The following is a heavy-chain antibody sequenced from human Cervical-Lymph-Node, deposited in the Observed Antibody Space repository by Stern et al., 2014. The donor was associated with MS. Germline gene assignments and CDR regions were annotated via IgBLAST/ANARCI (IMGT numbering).Heavy chain of an antibody. CDR1: GFTFSSYA. CDR3: ARDPVIKGN. J-gene: IGHJ4*02. D-gene: IGHD2-21*01. V-gene: IGHV3-30*01. CDR2: ISYDGSNK. Sequence: DQLVESGGGVVQPGRSLRLSCAASGFTFSSYAMHWVRQAPGNGLEWVAVISYDGSNKYYADSVKGRFTISRDNSKNTLYLQMNSLRAEDTAVYYCARDPVIKGNWGQGTLVTVSS.